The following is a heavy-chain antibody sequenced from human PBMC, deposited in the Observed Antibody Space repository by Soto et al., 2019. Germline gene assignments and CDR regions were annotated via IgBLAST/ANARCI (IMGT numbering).Heavy chain of an antibody. V-gene: IGHV4-39*01. J-gene: IGHJ2*01. CDR1: GGSISSSSYY. CDR3: ARHRDGGRNWYFDL. D-gene: IGHD2-15*01. Sequence: SETLSLTCTVSGGSISSSSYYWGWIRQPPGKGLEWIGSIYYSGSTYYNPSLKSRVTLSVDTSKNQFSLKLSSVTAADTAVYYCARHRDGGRNWYFDLWGRGTLVTVSS. CDR2: IYYSGST.